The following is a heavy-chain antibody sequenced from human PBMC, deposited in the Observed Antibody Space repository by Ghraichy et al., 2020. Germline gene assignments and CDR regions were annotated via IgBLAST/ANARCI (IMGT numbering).Heavy chain of an antibody. CDR1: GYTFTSYD. D-gene: IGHD3-22*01. J-gene: IGHJ3*02. V-gene: IGHV1-8*01. Sequence: ASVKVSCKASGYTFTSYDINWVRQATGQGLEWMGWMNPNSGNTGYAQKFQGRVTMTRNTSISTAYMELSSLRSEDTAVYYCARWANDYYDSSGSAFDIWGQGTMVTVSA. CDR2: MNPNSGNT. CDR3: ARWANDYYDSSGSAFDI.